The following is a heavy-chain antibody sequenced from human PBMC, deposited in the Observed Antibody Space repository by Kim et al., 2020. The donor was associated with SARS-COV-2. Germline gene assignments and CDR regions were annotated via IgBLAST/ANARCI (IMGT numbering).Heavy chain of an antibody. CDR3: TTVTVYSSGWYAPETLFGPQTKEYYFDY. D-gene: IGHD6-19*01. CDR1: GFTFSNAW. V-gene: IGHV3-15*01. Sequence: GGSLRLSCAASGFTFSNAWMSWVRQAPGKGLEWVGRIKSKTDGGTTDYAAPVKGRFTISRDDSKNTLYLQMNSLKTEDTAVYYCTTVTVYSSGWYAPETLFGPQTKEYYFDYWGQGTLVTVSS. CDR2: IKSKTDGGTT. J-gene: IGHJ4*02.